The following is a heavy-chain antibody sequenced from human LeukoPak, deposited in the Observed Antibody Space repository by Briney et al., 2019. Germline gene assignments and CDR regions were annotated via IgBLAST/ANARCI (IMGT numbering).Heavy chain of an antibody. D-gene: IGHD6-19*01. CDR3: AAVPYYGMDV. CDR1: RFTFSSYW. V-gene: IGHV3-7*03. Sequence: GGSLRLSCAASRFTFSSYWMSWVRQAPGKGLEWVANIKQDGSEKYYVDSVKGRFTISRDNAKNSLYLQMNSLRAEDTAVYYCAAVPYYGMDVWGKGTTVTVSS. CDR2: IKQDGSEK. J-gene: IGHJ6*04.